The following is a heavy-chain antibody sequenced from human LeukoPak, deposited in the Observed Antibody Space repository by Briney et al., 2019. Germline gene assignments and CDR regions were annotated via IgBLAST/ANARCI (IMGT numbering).Heavy chain of an antibody. CDR2: TSYDGSNK. J-gene: IGHJ4*02. D-gene: IGHD6-19*01. CDR3: ASLRIAVAGNFDY. CDR1: GFTFSSYA. Sequence: SGRSLRLSCAASGFTFSSYAMPWVRQAPGKGLERVAVTSYDGSNKYYADSVKGRFTISRDNSKNTLYLQMNSLRAEDTAVYYCASLRIAVAGNFDYWGQGTLVTVSS. V-gene: IGHV3-30*04.